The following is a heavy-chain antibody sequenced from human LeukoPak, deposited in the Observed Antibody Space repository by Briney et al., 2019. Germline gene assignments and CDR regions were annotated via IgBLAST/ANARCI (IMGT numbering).Heavy chain of an antibody. J-gene: IGHJ6*02. CDR3: ASYYGSGSYYNPDYYGMDV. Sequence: ASVKVSCKASGYTFTSYYLHWVRQAPGQGLEWMGIIYPRGAGTTYAQKLQGRVTMTRDTSTSTDYMDLSSLRSEDTAVYYCASYYGSGSYYNPDYYGMDVWGQGTTVTVSS. CDR1: GYTFTSYY. CDR2: IYPRGAGT. V-gene: IGHV1-46*01. D-gene: IGHD3-10*01.